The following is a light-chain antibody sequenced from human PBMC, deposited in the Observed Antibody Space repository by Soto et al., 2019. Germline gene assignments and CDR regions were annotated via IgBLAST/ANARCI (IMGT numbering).Light chain of an antibody. J-gene: IGLJ1*01. CDR2: EGT. V-gene: IGLV2-23*01. CDR3: CSYAGSYV. Sequence: QSVLTQPASVSGSPGQSITISCSGTTSAVGGYNLVSWYQQHTAKAPKLLIYEGTQRPSGVSSRFSGSKSGNMASLTISGLQAEDEADYYCCSYAGSYVFGTGTKVTV. CDR1: TSAVGGYNL.